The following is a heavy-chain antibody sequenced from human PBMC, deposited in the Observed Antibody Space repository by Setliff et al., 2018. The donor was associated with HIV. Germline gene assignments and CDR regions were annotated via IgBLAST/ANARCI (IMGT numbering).Heavy chain of an antibody. V-gene: IGHV1-3*01. J-gene: IGHJ4*02. D-gene: IGHD7-27*01. CDR1: GYTFTTYV. CDR3: AIEPLPGDFGDF. Sequence: EASVKVSCKASGYTFTTYVVHWVRQAPGQRLEWMGWINVGSGNTKYSQKFQGRVTITRDTSASTAYMELSSLRSEDTAVYYCAIEPLPGDFGDFWGQGTLVTVSS. CDR2: INVGSGNT.